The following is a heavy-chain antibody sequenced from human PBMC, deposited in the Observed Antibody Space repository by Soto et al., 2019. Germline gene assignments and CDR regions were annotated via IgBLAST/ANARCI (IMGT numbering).Heavy chain of an antibody. CDR1: AYTFTSYG. CDR2: ISAYNGNT. Sequence: ASVKASCKASAYTFTSYGIGWVRPAPGQGLEWMGWISAYNGNTNYAQKLQGRVTMTTDTSTSTAYMELRSLRSDDTAVYYCPSHSRSWGEYFGYWGQGTLVTVSS. CDR3: PSHSRSWGEYFGY. J-gene: IGHJ4*03. D-gene: IGHD6-13*01. V-gene: IGHV1-18*01.